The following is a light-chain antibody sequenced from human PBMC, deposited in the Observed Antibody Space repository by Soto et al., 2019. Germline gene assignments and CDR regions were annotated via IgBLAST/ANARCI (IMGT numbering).Light chain of an antibody. J-gene: IGKJ1*01. V-gene: IGKV3-15*01. CDR1: QSVSSN. Sequence: EIVMTQSPATLSVSQGERASLSCRASQSVSSNLAWYQQKPGQAPRLLIYGASTRATGIPARFSGSGSGTEFTLTISSLQSEDFATYYCQQSYSTSVTFGQGTKVDIK. CDR3: QQSYSTSVT. CDR2: GAS.